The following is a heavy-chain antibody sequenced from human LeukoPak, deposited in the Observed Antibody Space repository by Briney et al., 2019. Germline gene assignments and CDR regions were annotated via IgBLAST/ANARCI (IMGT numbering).Heavy chain of an antibody. V-gene: IGHV7-4-1*02. Sequence: GASVKVSCKASGYTFTSYAMNWVRQAPGQGLEWMGWINTNTGNPTYAQGFTGRFVFSLDTSVSTAYLRISSLKAEDTAVYYCARDRMFRESWEYRAWFDPWGQGTLVTVSP. CDR2: INTNTGNP. CDR3: ARDRMFRESWEYRAWFDP. CDR1: GYTFTSYA. D-gene: IGHD1-26*01. J-gene: IGHJ5*02.